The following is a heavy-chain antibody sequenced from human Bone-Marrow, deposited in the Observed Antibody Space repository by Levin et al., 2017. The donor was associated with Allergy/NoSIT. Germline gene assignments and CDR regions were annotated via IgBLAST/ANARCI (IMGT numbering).Heavy chain of an antibody. J-gene: IGHJ4*02. D-gene: IGHD5-12*01. Sequence: PSETLSLTCTVSGGSISSGDFYWSRIRQPPEKGLEWIGFIYYSGNTYYNPSLKSRLTISVDTSKNQFSLKLNSVTAADTAVYFCARLAHSGYEVFYLFEFWGQGTLVTVSS. CDR3: ARLAHSGYEVFYLFEF. V-gene: IGHV4-30-4*01. CDR2: IYYSGNT. CDR1: GGSISSGDFY.